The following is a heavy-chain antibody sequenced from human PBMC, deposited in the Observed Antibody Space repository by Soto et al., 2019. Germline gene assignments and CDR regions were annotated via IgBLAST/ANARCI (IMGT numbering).Heavy chain of an antibody. Sequence: GGSLRLSCAASGFTFSDYYMSWIRQAPGKGLEWVSYISSSGSTIYYADSVKGRFTISRDNAKNSLYLQMNSLRAEDTAVYYCARVFSGEDYDTGRGGYYYMDVWGKGTTVTVSS. CDR2: ISSSGSTI. D-gene: IGHD3-9*01. J-gene: IGHJ6*03. CDR1: GFTFSDYY. CDR3: ARVFSGEDYDTGRGGYYYMDV. V-gene: IGHV3-11*01.